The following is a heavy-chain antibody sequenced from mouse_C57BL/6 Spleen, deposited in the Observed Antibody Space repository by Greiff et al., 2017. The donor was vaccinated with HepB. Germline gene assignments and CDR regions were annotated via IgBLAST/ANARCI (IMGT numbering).Heavy chain of an antibody. CDR3: ASSIYYDNDVYFDY. Sequence: VQLQQSGPELVKPGASVKISCKASGYTFTDYYMNWVKQSHGKSLEWIGDINPNNGGTSYNQKFKGKATLTVDKSSSTAYMELRSLTSEDSAVYYCASSIYYDNDVYFDYWGQGTTLTVSS. J-gene: IGHJ2*01. D-gene: IGHD2-4*01. CDR2: INPNNGGT. V-gene: IGHV1-26*01. CDR1: GYTFTDYY.